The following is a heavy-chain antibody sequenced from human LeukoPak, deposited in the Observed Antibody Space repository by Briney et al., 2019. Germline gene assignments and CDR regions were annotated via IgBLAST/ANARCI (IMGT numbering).Heavy chain of an antibody. J-gene: IGHJ5*02. CDR2: INTNTGNP. D-gene: IGHD3-9*01. Sequence: ASVKISCKASGYTFTTNAMNWVRQAPGQGLEWMGWINTNTGNPTYAQGFTGRFVFSLDTSVSTAYLQISSLKAEDTAVYYCARQGSPLRYFDWFLNWFDPWGQGTLVTVSS. CDR1: GYTFTTNA. CDR3: ARQGSPLRYFDWFLNWFDP. V-gene: IGHV7-4-1*02.